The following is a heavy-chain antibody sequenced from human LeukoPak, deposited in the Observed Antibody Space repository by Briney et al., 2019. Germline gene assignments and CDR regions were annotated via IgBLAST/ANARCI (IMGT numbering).Heavy chain of an antibody. V-gene: IGHV4-39*01. CDR2: IYYSGSA. D-gene: IGHD6-25*01. CDR1: GGSISSYY. Sequence: SETLSLTCTVSGGSISSYYWGWIRQPPGRGLEWIGNIYYSGSAYYSPSLKSRVTVSVDTSKNQFSLKLNSVTAADTALYYCARQSTIAAARIDPWGQGTLVTVSS. J-gene: IGHJ5*02. CDR3: ARQSTIAAARIDP.